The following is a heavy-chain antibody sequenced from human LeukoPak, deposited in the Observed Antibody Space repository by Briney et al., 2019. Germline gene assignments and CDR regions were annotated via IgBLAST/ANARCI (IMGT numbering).Heavy chain of an antibody. D-gene: IGHD2-15*01. V-gene: IGHV4-59*01. Sequence: SETLSLTCTVYGDSITNYFWSWLRQPPGKGLEWIGYIYYTGNTNYKPSLKSRVTISVDTSTNQFSLRLRSVTAADTAVYYCARGRVAYSAYYFDYWSRGTLVTVSS. CDR3: ARGRVAYSAYYFDY. CDR2: IYYTGNT. J-gene: IGHJ4*02. CDR1: GDSITNYF.